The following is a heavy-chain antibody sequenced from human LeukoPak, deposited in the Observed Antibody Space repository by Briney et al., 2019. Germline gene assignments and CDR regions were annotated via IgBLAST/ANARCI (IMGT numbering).Heavy chain of an antibody. CDR3: AIPPTGYDFWSGYLGDAFDI. Sequence: GGSLRLSCAASGFTFSSYAMSWVRQAPGKGLECVSAISGSGGSTYYADSVKGRFAISRDNSKNTLYLQMNSLRAEDTAVYYCAIPPTGYDFWSGYLGDAFDIWGQGTMVTVSS. J-gene: IGHJ3*02. D-gene: IGHD3-3*01. CDR1: GFTFSSYA. V-gene: IGHV3-23*01. CDR2: ISGSGGST.